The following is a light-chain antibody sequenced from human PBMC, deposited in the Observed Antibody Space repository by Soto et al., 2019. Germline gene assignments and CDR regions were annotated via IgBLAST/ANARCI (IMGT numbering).Light chain of an antibody. CDR3: SSYTSSSTL. J-gene: IGLJ1*01. CDR2: DVS. Sequence: QSALTQPASVSGSPGQSITISCTGTSSDVDGYNSVSWYQQRPGKAPKLMIYDVSNRPSGVSNRFSGSKPGNTASLTISGLQAEDEADYYCSSYTSSSTLFGTGTKLTVL. CDR1: SSDVDGYNS. V-gene: IGLV2-14*01.